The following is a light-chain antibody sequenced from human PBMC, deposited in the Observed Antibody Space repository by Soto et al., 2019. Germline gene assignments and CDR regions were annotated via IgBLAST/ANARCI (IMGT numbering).Light chain of an antibody. J-gene: IGLJ3*02. CDR1: SSNIGRDY. Sequence: QSVLTQPPSASGTPGQRVTISCSGSSSNIGRDYVYWYQQLPGTAPKLLIFSNNQRPSGVPDRFSGSKSGTSASLAISGLQSEDEADYYCAAWDASLSTWLFGGGTKLTVL. CDR2: SNN. CDR3: AAWDASLSTWL. V-gene: IGLV1-47*02.